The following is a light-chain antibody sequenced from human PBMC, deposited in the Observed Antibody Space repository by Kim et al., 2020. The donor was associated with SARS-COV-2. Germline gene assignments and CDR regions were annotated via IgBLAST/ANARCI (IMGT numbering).Light chain of an antibody. J-gene: IGLJ3*02. CDR1: IPTIPNTY. Sequence: PGQRVTISCSGGIPTIPNTYAHSFQQLPGIAPTLLLFSNDQRPSGVPDRFSGSKSGASASLAISGLRFEDEADYFCAAWDDTRGWVFGGGTKLTVL. CDR3: AAWDDTRGWV. CDR2: SND. V-gene: IGLV1-47*02.